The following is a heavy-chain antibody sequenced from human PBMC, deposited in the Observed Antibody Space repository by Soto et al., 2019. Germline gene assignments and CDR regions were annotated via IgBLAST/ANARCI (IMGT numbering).Heavy chain of an antibody. Sequence: SVKVSCKASGYTFTSYGISWVRQAPGQGLEWMGWISAYNGNTNYAQKLQGRVTMTTDTSTSTAYMELRSLRSDDTAVYYCARSYCGGDCYAKDFDYWGQGTLVTVSS. V-gene: IGHV1-18*01. J-gene: IGHJ4*02. CDR2: ISAYNGNT. D-gene: IGHD2-21*02. CDR1: GYTFTSYG. CDR3: ARSYCGGDCYAKDFDY.